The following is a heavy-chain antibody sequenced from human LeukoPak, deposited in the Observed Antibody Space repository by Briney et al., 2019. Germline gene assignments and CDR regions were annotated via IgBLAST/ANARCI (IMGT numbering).Heavy chain of an antibody. Sequence: SETLSLTCTASGGSISSYYWSWIRQPPGKGLEWIGYIYYSGSTNYNPSLKSRVTISVDTSKNQFSLKLSSVTAADTAVYYCARGVGATTIDYWGQGTLVTVSS. CDR3: ARGVGATTIDY. CDR2: IYYSGST. J-gene: IGHJ4*02. CDR1: GGSISSYY. D-gene: IGHD1-26*01. V-gene: IGHV4-59*08.